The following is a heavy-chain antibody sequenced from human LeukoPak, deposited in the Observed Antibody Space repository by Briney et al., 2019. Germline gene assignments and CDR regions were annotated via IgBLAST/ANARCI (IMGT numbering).Heavy chain of an antibody. CDR2: IFSTGNT. CDR3: AREDYYDSSGYYEYRAFDI. CDR1: GFTVSSNY. J-gene: IGHJ3*02. Sequence: GGSLRLSCAASGFTVSSNYLTWVRQAPGKGLEWVSVIFSTGNTDYADSVKGRFTISRDNSKNTLYLQMNSLRAEDTAVYYCAREDYYDSSGYYEYRAFDIWGHGTMVTVSS. D-gene: IGHD3-22*01. V-gene: IGHV3-53*01.